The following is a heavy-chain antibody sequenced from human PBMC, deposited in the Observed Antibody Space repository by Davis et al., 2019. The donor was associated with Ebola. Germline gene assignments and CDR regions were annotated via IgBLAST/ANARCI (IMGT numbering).Heavy chain of an antibody. Sequence: SETLSLTCGVFGGSFSNYYWSWIRQPPGKGLEWIGEINHTGSTNYNPSLKSRVTTSVDTSKNPFSLRLTSVTAADTAVYYCARGGLGGYYSKRYYFDYWGQGSLVTVSS. D-gene: IGHD3-22*01. V-gene: IGHV4-34*01. J-gene: IGHJ4*02. CDR1: GGSFSNYY. CDR3: ARGGLGGYYSKRYYFDY. CDR2: INHTGST.